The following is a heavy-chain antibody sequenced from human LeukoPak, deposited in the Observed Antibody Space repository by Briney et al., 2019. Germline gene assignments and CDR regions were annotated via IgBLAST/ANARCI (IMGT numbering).Heavy chain of an antibody. CDR3: ARDGAGDSSSWYRGEIYYFDY. CDR1: GFTFSSYS. V-gene: IGHV3-21*01. CDR2: ISSSSSYI. Sequence: PGGSLRLSCAASGFTFSSYSMNWVRQAPGKGLEWVSSISSSSSYIYYADSVKGRFTISRDNAKNSLYLQMNSLRAEDTAVYYCARDGAGDSSSWYRGEIYYFDYWGQGTLVTVSS. D-gene: IGHD6-13*01. J-gene: IGHJ4*02.